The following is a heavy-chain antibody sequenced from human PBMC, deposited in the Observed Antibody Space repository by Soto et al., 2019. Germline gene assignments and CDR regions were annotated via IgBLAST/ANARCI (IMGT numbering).Heavy chain of an antibody. CDR2: IYYSGST. CDR1: GGSISSGGYY. Sequence: SETLSLTCTVSGGSISSGGYYWSWIRQHPGKGLEWIGYIYYSGSTYYNPSLKSRVTISVDTSKNQFSLKLSSVTAADTAVYYCARSARRTIFGGPYNWFDPWGQGTLVTVSS. CDR3: ARSARRTIFGGPYNWFDP. J-gene: IGHJ5*02. D-gene: IGHD3-3*01. V-gene: IGHV4-31*03.